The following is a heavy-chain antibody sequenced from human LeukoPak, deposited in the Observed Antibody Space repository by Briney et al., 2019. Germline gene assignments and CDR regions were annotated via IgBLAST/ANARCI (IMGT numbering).Heavy chain of an antibody. J-gene: IGHJ4*02. CDR2: IGGGGGST. D-gene: IGHD3-3*01. CDR3: ATSITWYDFRTFGY. V-gene: IGHV3-23*01. Sequence: GGSLRLSCAASGFTFSSYAMSWVRQAPGKGLEWVSAIGGGGGSTYYADSVKGRFTISRDNSKNTLYAQMNSLRAEDTAVYYCATSITWYDFRTFGYWGQGTLVTVSS. CDR1: GFTFSSYA.